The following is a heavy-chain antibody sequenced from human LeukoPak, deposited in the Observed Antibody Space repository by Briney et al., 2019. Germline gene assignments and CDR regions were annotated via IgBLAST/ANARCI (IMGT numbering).Heavy chain of an antibody. V-gene: IGHV3-49*04. CDR1: GFSVSNSY. Sequence: PGGSLRLSCAASGFSVSNSYMYWVRQAPGKGLEWVGFIRSKAYGETADYAASVKGRFTISRDDSKAIAYLQMNSLKTEDTAVYHCTRDRGAYNLYDYWGQGTLVTVSS. CDR3: TRDRGAYNLYDY. CDR2: IRSKAYGETA. D-gene: IGHD1-1*01. J-gene: IGHJ4*02.